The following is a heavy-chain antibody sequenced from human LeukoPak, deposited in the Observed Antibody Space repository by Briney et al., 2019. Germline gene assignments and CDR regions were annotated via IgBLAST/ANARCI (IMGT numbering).Heavy chain of an antibody. V-gene: IGHV4-59*01. J-gene: IGHJ3*02. D-gene: IGHD1-26*01. Sequence: SETLSLTCTVSGGSISSYYWSWIRQPPGKGLEWIGYIYYSGSTNYNPSLKSRVTISVDTSKNQFSLKLSSVTAADTAVYYCARDSLVGATPDAFDIWGQGTMVTVSS. CDR2: IYYSGST. CDR3: ARDSLVGATPDAFDI. CDR1: GGSISSYY.